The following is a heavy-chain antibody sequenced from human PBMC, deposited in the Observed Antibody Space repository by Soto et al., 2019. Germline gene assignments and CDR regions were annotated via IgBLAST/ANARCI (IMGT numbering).Heavy chain of an antibody. CDR2: ISAYNGNT. V-gene: IGHV1-18*01. J-gene: IGHJ4*02. CDR3: GGARTGPYYYGSEYYFDY. Sequence: ASVKVSCKASGYTFTSYGISWVRQAPGQGLEWMGWISAYNGNTNYAQKLQGRVTMTTDTSTSTAYMELRSLRSDHTAVLYCGGARTGPYYYGSEYYFDYWGQGTLVTVSS. CDR1: GYTFTSYG. D-gene: IGHD3-10*01.